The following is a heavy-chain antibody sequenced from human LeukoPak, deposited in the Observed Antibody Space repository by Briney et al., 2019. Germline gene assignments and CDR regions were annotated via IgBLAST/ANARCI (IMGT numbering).Heavy chain of an antibody. V-gene: IGHV3-9*01. CDR1: GFSFDDYA. CDR3: AKGFSAYSGSSLDS. CDR2: ISWNSGTL. D-gene: IGHD1-26*01. J-gene: IGHJ4*02. Sequence: GGSLRLSCAASGFSFDDYAMHWVRQAPGKGLEWVSGISWNSGTLGYADSVKGRFTISRDNSRNTLYLQMNSLRAEDTALYYCAKGFSAYSGSSLDSWGQGTLVTVSS.